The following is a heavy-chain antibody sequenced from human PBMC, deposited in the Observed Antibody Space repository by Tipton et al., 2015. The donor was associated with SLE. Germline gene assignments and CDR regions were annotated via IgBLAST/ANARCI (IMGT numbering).Heavy chain of an antibody. Sequence: SLRLSCAVSGFSVSNNFMSWVRQAPGKGLEWVSIIYRGGTTYYADSVKGRFTISRDHSKNTLYLQINSLRAEDTAVYYCARERPDDGAGLSYYGMDVWGQGTSVTVSS. J-gene: IGHJ6*02. V-gene: IGHV3-66*01. CDR1: GFSVSNNF. CDR2: IYRGGTT. CDR3: ARERPDDGAGLSYYGMDV. D-gene: IGHD4-17*01.